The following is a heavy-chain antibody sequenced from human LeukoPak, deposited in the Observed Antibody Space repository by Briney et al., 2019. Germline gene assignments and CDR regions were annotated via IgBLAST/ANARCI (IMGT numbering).Heavy chain of an antibody. CDR2: INPNSGGT. Sequence: ASVKVSCKASGYTFTGYYMHWVRQAPGQGLEWMGWINPNSGGTNYAQKFQGRVTMTRDTSISTAYMELSRLRSDDTAVYYCARAQPYYDILTGYYPSYYYYYMDVWGKGTTVTVSS. CDR1: GYTFTGYY. J-gene: IGHJ6*03. CDR3: ARAQPYYDILTGYYPSYYYYYMDV. D-gene: IGHD3-9*01. V-gene: IGHV1-2*02.